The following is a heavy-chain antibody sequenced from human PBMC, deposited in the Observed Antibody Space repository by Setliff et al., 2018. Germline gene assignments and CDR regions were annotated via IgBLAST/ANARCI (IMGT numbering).Heavy chain of an antibody. CDR3: ARAPGTVVVPASRSAFDI. CDR1: GYSFSDYG. V-gene: IGHV1-18*01. Sequence: GASVKVSCKASGYSFSDYGISWVRQAPGQGLEWMGGTSAYNGYIIYAQKLQGRVTMTTDTSTSTAYMEVRSLRSDDTAVYYCARAPGTVVVPASRSAFDIWGQGTVVTVSS. D-gene: IGHD2-2*01. CDR2: TSAYNGYI. J-gene: IGHJ3*02.